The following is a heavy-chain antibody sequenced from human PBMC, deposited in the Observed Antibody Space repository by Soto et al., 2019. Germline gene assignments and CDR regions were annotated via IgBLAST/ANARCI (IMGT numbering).Heavy chain of an antibody. CDR3: ARETSHCFDY. CDR2: IWYDASNK. Sequence: VGSLRLSCAASGFTFRSYGMHWVRQAPGKGLEWVAVIWYDASNKYYADSVKGRITISRDNSRNTLYLQMDSLRAEDTAVYYCARETSHCFDYWGQGTLVTVSS. CDR1: GFTFRSYG. D-gene: IGHD2-2*01. J-gene: IGHJ4*02. V-gene: IGHV3-33*01.